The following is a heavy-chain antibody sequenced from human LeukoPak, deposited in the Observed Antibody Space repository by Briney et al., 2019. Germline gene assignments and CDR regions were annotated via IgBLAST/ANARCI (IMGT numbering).Heavy chain of an antibody. CDR3: ASELDYYDSSGPFRG. V-gene: IGHV1-2*02. J-gene: IGHJ4*02. CDR2: INPNSGGT. CDR1: GYTFTGYY. D-gene: IGHD3-22*01. Sequence: ASVKVSCKASGYTFTGYYMHWVRQAPGQGLEWMGWINPNSGGTNYAQKFQGRVTMTRDTSISTAYMELSRLRSDDTAVYYCASELDYYDSSGPFRGWGQGTLVTVSS.